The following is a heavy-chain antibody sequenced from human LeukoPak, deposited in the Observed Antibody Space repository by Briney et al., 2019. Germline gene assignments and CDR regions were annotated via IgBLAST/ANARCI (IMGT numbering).Heavy chain of an antibody. Sequence: GASVKVSCKASGYTFTSYDINWVRQATGQGLEWMGWMNPNTGNTGYAQKFQGRVTMTTDTSTSTAYMELRSLRSDDTAVYYCARGGGALYSYWYFDLWGRGTLVTVSS. J-gene: IGHJ2*01. D-gene: IGHD4/OR15-4a*01. CDR1: GYTFTSYD. CDR3: ARGGGALYSYWYFDL. CDR2: MNPNTGNT. V-gene: IGHV1-8*01.